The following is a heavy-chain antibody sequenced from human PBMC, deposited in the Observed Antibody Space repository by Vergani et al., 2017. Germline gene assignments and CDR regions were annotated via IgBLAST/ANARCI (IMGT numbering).Heavy chain of an antibody. CDR1: GGSISSGSYY. J-gene: IGHJ6*03. CDR3: AGGGVVPAAMDYYYYMDV. D-gene: IGHD2-2*01. V-gene: IGHV4-61*02. Sequence: QVQLQESGPGLVKPSQTLSLTCTVSGGSISSGSYYWSWIRQPAGKGLEWIGRIYTSGSTNYNPSLKSRVTISVDTSKNQFSLKLSSVTAADTAVYYCAGGGVVPAAMDYYYYMDVWGKGTTVTVSS. CDR2: IYTSGST.